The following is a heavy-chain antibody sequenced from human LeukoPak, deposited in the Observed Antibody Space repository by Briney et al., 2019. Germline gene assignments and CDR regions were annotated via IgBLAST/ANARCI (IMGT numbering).Heavy chain of an antibody. CDR2: ISNSGST. CDR1: GGSISSHY. J-gene: IGHJ6*03. Sequence: SETLSLTCTVSGGSISSHYWTWIRQSPVKGLEWIGDISNSGSTSYNPSLKSRVTISIDTSKNQFSLKLSFVTAADTAVYYCGRDALVGYFSYYYMDVWGKGTTVTVSS. D-gene: IGHD2-15*01. CDR3: GRDALVGYFSYYYMDV. V-gene: IGHV4-59*11.